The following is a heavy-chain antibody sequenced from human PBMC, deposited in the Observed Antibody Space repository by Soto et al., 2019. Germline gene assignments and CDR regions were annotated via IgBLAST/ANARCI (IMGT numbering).Heavy chain of an antibody. CDR2: ISTDGSVT. CDR1: GLTFSSYW. D-gene: IGHD6-19*01. CDR3: ARAPYSSGWLGFDY. Sequence: EVQLVESGGGLVQPGGSLRLSCAASGLTFSSYWMHWVRQAPGKGLVWVSRISTDGSVTTYADSVKGRFTISRDNAKTTLYLQMTSLRTEDTAVYYCARAPYSSGWLGFDYWGQGTLVTVSS. J-gene: IGHJ4*02. V-gene: IGHV3-74*01.